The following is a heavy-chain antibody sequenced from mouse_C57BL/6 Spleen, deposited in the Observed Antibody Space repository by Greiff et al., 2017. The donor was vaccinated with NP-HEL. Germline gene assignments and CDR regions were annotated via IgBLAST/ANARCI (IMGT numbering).Heavy chain of an antibody. V-gene: IGHV1-69*01. CDR2: IDPSDSYT. CDR1: GYTFTSYW. Sequence: QVQLKQPGAELVMPGASVKLSCKASGYTFTSYWMHWVKQRPGQGLEWIGEIDPSDSYTNYNQKFKGKSTLTVDKSSSTAYMQLSSLTSEDSAVYYCARKLTTVVAKDAMDYWGQGTSVTVSS. CDR3: ARKLTTVVAKDAMDY. D-gene: IGHD1-1*01. J-gene: IGHJ4*01.